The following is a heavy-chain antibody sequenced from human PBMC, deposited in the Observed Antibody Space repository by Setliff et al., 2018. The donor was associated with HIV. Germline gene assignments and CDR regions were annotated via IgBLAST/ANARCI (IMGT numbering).Heavy chain of an antibody. CDR3: ARDRAFGVVVLYNFDY. Sequence: GGSLRLSCTVSGFTFRSYAMHWVRQAPGKGLEWVAVISYDGSKDYYADSVRGRFTISRDNSKNTLYLQMNNLRPDDTAVYYCARDRAFGVVVLYNFDYWGQGTLVTVSS. J-gene: IGHJ4*02. CDR1: GFTFRSYA. D-gene: IGHD3-3*01. CDR2: ISYDGSKD. V-gene: IGHV3-30*04.